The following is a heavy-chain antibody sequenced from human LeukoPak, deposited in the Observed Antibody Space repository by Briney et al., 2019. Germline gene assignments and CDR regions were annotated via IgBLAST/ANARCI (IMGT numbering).Heavy chain of an antibody. CDR1: GYTFTMFG. D-gene: IGHD3-10*01. J-gene: IGHJ4*02. V-gene: IGHV1-18*01. CDR2: ISAYNGNT. CDR3: ARGGYYYGSGTYQYHFDY. Sequence: ASVKASCKASGYTFTMFGISWVRQAPGQGLEWMGWISAYNGNTNYAQSLQGRLTMTTDTSTRTAYMELRSLRSDDTALYYCARGGYYYGSGTYQYHFDYWGQGTLVTVSS.